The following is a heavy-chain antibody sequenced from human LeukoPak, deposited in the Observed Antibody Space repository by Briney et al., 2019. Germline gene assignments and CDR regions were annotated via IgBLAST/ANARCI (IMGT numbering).Heavy chain of an antibody. V-gene: IGHV4-34*01. D-gene: IGHD5-24*01. J-gene: IGHJ4*02. CDR3: ARLGRDGYNLDY. CDR2: INHSGST. CDR1: GGSFSGYY. Sequence: PSETLSLTCAVYGGSFSGYYWSWIRQPPGKGLEWIGEINHSGSTNYNPSLKSRVTISVDTSKNQFSLKLSSVTAADTAVYYCARLGRDGYNLDYWGQGTLVTVSS.